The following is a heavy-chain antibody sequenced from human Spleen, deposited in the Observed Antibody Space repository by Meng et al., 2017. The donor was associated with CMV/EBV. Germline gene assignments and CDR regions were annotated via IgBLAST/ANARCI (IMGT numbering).Heavy chain of an antibody. CDR1: FSRYS. V-gene: IGHV3-21*01. D-gene: IGHD2-8*01. CDR2: ISSSSSYI. J-gene: IGHJ6*02. CDR3: ARDWGCTNGVCFYYYYGMDV. Sequence: FSRYSMNWVRQAPGKGLEWVSSISSSSSYIYYADSVKGRFTISRDNAKNSLYLQMNSLRAEDTAVYYCARDWGCTNGVCFYYYYGMDVWGQGTTVTVSS.